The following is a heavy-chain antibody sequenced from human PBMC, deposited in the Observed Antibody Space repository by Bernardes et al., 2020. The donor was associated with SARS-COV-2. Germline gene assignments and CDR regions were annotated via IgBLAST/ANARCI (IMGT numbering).Heavy chain of an antibody. Sequence: SGPTLVTPTQTLTLTCTFSGFSLSTSGVGVGWIRQPPGKALEWLALIYWDDDKRYSPSLKSRLTITKDTSKNQVVLTMTDMDPVDTATYYCAHHDYPYSSSSGGYDYWGQGTLVTVSS. CDR3: AHHDYPYSSSSGGYDY. D-gene: IGHD6-6*01. CDR1: GFSLSTSGVG. CDR2: IYWDDDK. J-gene: IGHJ4*02. V-gene: IGHV2-5*02.